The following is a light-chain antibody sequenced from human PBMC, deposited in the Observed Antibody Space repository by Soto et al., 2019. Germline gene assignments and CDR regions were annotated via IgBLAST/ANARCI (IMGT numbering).Light chain of an antibody. J-gene: IGLJ3*02. V-gene: IGLV6-57*01. CDR3: QYYDSNTNWV. CDR1: SGSIASNS. Sequence: NFMLTQPHSVSESPGKTVTISCTRSSGSIASNSVQWYQQRPGSSPTTLIYEDNQRPSGVPDRFSGSIDSSSNSASLTISGLKTEDEAAYYCQYYDSNTNWVFGGGTKLTVL. CDR2: EDN.